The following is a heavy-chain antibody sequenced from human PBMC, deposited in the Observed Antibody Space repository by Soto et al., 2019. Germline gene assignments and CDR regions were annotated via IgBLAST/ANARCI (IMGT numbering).Heavy chain of an antibody. V-gene: IGHV5-51*01. Sequence: GESLKISCKGSGYSFTSYWIGWVRQMPGKGLEWMGIIYPGDSDTRYSPSFQGQVTISADKSISTAYLQWSSLKASDTAMYYCARLPGLEMATIGGGYYFDYWGQGTLVTVSS. CDR3: ARLPGLEMATIGGGYYFDY. CDR1: GYSFTSYW. J-gene: IGHJ4*02. CDR2: IYPGDSDT. D-gene: IGHD3-16*01.